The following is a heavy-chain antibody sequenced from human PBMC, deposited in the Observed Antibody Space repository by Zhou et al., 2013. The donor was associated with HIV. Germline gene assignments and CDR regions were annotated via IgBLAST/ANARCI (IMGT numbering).Heavy chain of an antibody. CDR2: ILPIFGTA. V-gene: IGHV1-69*05. Sequence: QVQLVQSGPEVKKPGSPVKISCKASGGTFSDYAISWVRQAPGQGLEWMGRILPIFGTANYAQKFQGRVTITTDESTSTAYMELSSLRSEDTAVYYCASLGYSSSQDYWGQGTLVTVSS. D-gene: IGHD6-13*01. CDR3: ASLGYSSSQDY. CDR1: GGTFSDYA. J-gene: IGHJ4*02.